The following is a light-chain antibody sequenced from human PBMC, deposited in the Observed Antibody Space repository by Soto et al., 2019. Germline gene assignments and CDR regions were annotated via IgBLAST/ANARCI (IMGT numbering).Light chain of an antibody. CDR1: SSNIGSNY. V-gene: IGLV1-47*02. CDR3: VAWDDSLSGYV. J-gene: IGLJ1*01. CDR2: SNN. Sequence: QSVLTQPPSASGTPGQRVTISCSGSSSNIGSNYVYWYQQLPGTAPKLLIYSNNQRPSGVPDRFSGSKSGTSASLAISGLRSDDEADYYCVAWDDSLSGYVFGTGTKVTVL.